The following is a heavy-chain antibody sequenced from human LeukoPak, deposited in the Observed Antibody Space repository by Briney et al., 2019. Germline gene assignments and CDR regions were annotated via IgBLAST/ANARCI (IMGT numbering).Heavy chain of an antibody. D-gene: IGHD3-10*01. CDR1: GFTFSTYF. J-gene: IGHJ3*02. CDR3: ARERQDTIVHSGAFDI. Sequence: GALRLSWAASGFTFSTYFMHWVRQAPGKGLEWVAVIASDGSHTFYVESVKGRFTISRDNSKTTLYLQMNSLRAEDTAVYFCARERQDTIVHSGAFDIWGQGTMVTVSS. CDR2: IASDGSHT. V-gene: IGHV3-30-3*01.